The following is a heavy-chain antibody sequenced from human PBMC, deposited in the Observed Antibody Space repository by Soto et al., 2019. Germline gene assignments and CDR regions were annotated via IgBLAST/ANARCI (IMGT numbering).Heavy chain of an antibody. D-gene: IGHD2-2*02. CDR2: IIPIFGTA. V-gene: IGHV1-69*13. CDR1: GGTFSSYA. CDR3: ARGACRSTSCYSDYYYGMDV. Sequence: ASVKVSCKASGGTFSSYAISWVRQAPGQGLEWMGGIIPIFGTANYAQKFQGRVTITADESTSTAYMELSSLRSEDTAVYYCARGACRSTSCYSDYYYGMDVWGQGTTVTVSS. J-gene: IGHJ6*02.